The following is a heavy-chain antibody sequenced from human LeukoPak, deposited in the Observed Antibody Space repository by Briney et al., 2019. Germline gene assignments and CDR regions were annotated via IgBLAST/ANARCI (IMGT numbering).Heavy chain of an antibody. CDR1: GFGLTDYG. V-gene: IGHV1-18*01. D-gene: IGHD3-16*01. Sequence: GASVTVSCKASGFGLTDYGISWVRQAPGQGLAWVGWTSGDNTKANNAQKFQDRGFFTTDSSTSTDYMDLKSLSSDDSDVYRCSRAFDQVWGRARRLDYWGPGTLVTVS. J-gene: IGHJ4*02. CDR2: TSGDNTKA. CDR3: SRAFDQVWGRARRLDY.